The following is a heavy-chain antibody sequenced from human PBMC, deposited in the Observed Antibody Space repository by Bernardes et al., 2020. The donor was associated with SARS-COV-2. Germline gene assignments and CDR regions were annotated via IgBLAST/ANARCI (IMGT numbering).Heavy chain of an antibody. Sequence: SETLSLTCTFPVDSISSTGYYCGWTRQPPREGLEWLGIIYYSGSHYYNPSLKSRVTISVDTSKNQFSLRLNSVTAADTAIYYCARLSGYDLAAHFDYWGQGTLVTVSS. V-gene: IGHV4-39*01. D-gene: IGHD5-12*01. J-gene: IGHJ4*02. CDR1: VDSISSTGYY. CDR2: IYYSGSH. CDR3: ARLSGYDLAAHFDY.